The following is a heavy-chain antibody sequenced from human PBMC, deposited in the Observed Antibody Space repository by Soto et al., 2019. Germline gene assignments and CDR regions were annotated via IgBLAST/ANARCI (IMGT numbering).Heavy chain of an antibody. D-gene: IGHD2-2*02. J-gene: IGHJ6*02. Sequence: ASVKVSCKASGYTLNKYGLHWGRQAPGQRLEWMGWINTGNGNTIYSQNLQGRVTITRDTSASTAYLELRSLRSDDTAVYYFSLPFYGVPACSTAMAFWGQG. V-gene: IGHV1-3*04. CDR1: GYTLNKYG. CDR3: SLPFYGVPACSTAMAF. CDR2: INTGNGNT.